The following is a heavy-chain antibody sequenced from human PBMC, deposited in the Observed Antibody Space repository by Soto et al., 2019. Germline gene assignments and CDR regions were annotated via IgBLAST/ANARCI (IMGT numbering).Heavy chain of an antibody. V-gene: IGHV3-21*06. J-gene: IGHJ5*01. CDR1: GFTFSRYG. Sequence: GGSLRLSCAASGFTFSRYGMNWLRQAPGKGLEWVASISSSTSYVYYADSVKGRFSTSRDNAKNILYLEMYALGTEDTAVYYCARDPSEGRVGNWFESWGQGTLVTVSS. D-gene: IGHD2-2*01. CDR3: ARDPSEGRVGNWFES. CDR2: ISSSTSYV.